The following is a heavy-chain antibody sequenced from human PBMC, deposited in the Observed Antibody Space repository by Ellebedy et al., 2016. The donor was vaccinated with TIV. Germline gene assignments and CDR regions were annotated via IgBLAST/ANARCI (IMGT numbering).Heavy chain of an antibody. CDR1: GGSFSSYY. V-gene: IGHV4-34*01. J-gene: IGHJ5*02. Sequence: SETLSLTCAVYGGSFSSYYWSWIRQPPGKGLERIGEINHSGSTNYNPSLKSRVTISVDTSKNQFSLKLSSVTAADTAVYYCARGAGVYYDILTGYSSFLFWFDPWGQGTLVTVSS. D-gene: IGHD3-9*01. CDR2: INHSGST. CDR3: ARGAGVYYDILTGYSSFLFWFDP.